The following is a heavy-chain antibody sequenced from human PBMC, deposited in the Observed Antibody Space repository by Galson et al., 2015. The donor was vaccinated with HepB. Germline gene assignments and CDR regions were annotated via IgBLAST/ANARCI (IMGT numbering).Heavy chain of an antibody. J-gene: IGHJ4*02. Sequence: SLRLSCAASGFTFSSYWMSWVRQAPGKGLEWVANIKQDGSEKYYVDSVKGRFTISRDNAKNSLYLQMNSLRAEDTAVYYCASSDLVATVGGYWGQGTRVTVSS. V-gene: IGHV3-7*01. CDR3: ASSDLVATVGGY. D-gene: IGHD5-12*01. CDR1: GFTFSSYW. CDR2: IKQDGSEK.